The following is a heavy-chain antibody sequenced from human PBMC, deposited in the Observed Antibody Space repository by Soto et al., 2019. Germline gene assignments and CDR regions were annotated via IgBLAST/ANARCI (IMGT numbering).Heavy chain of an antibody. D-gene: IGHD3-3*01. CDR2: ISAYNGNT. V-gene: IGHV1-18*04. CDR1: VYSFTDYG. Sequence: XSVKFSCKASVYSFTDYGNSWVRQAPGQGLEWMTWISAYNGNTNYAQRFQGRVTMTTDTSMSTAYMELRSLRSDDTAVYYCARSTGDSLDSWGQGTLVTVSS. CDR3: ARSTGDSLDS. J-gene: IGHJ4*02.